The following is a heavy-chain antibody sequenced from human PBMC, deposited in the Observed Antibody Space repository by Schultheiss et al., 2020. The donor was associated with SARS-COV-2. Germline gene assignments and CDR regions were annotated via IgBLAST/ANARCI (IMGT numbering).Heavy chain of an antibody. V-gene: IGHV4-59*01. CDR3: ARVPYYPGGAFDI. CDR2: VYFSGST. CDR1: GGSISSYY. Sequence: SQTLSLTCTVSGGSISSYYWSWIRQPPGKGLEWIGYVYFSGSTNYNPSLKSRVTISVDTSKNQFSLKLSSVTAADTAVYYCARVPYYPGGAFDIWGQGTMVTVSS. D-gene: IGHD1-26*01. J-gene: IGHJ3*02.